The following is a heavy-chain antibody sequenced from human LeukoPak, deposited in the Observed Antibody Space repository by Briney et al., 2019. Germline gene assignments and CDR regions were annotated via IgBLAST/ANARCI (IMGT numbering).Heavy chain of an antibody. CDR2: ITSSGTYV. J-gene: IGHJ4*02. CDR3: ARGRTGVDY. D-gene: IGHD7-27*01. V-gene: IGHV3-21*01. Sequence: GGSLRLSCAASGFTFNNYNMNWVRQAPGKALEWVSSITSSGTYVFYADSVKGRFTISRDNAKNSLYLQMNSLRAEDTAVYYCARGRTGVDYWGQGTLVTVSS. CDR1: GFTFNNYN.